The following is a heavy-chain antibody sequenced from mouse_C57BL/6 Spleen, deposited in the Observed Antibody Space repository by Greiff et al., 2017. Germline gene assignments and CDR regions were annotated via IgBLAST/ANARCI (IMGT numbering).Heavy chain of an antibody. J-gene: IGHJ3*01. Sequence: VQLKQSGPELVKPGASVKISCKASGYAFSSSWMNWVKQRPGKGLEWIGRIYPGDGDTNYNGKFKGKATLTADKSSSTAYMQLSSLTSEDSAVYFCARGYYGSSPSYWGQGTLVTVSA. CDR2: IYPGDGDT. V-gene: IGHV1-82*01. CDR3: ARGYYGSSPSY. CDR1: GYAFSSSW. D-gene: IGHD1-1*01.